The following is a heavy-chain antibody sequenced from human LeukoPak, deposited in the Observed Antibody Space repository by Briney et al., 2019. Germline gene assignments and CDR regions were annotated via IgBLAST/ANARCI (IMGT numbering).Heavy chain of an antibody. CDR1: GYTFTSYG. CDR3: AREDYYDSSGYYCTHGFDP. CDR2: ISAYNGNT. J-gene: IGHJ5*02. D-gene: IGHD3-22*01. Sequence: ASVKVSCKASGYTFTSYGISWVRQAPGQGLEWMGWISAYNGNTNYAQKLQGRVTMTTDTSTSTAYMELRSLRSDDTAVYYCAREDYYDSSGYYCTHGFDPWGQGTLVTVSS. V-gene: IGHV1-18*01.